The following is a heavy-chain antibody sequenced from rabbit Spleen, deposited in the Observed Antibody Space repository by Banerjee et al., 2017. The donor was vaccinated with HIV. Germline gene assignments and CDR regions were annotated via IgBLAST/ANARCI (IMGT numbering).Heavy chain of an antibody. D-gene: IGHD1-1*01. CDR2: IYTGDGKN. CDR1: GFSFSRGYD. V-gene: IGHV1S45*01. CDR3: ARDLVGVIGWNFYL. J-gene: IGHJ4*01. Sequence: QEQLVESGGGLVQPGGSPKLSCTASGFSFSRGYDMSWVRQAPGKGLEWIGFIYTGDGKNYYASWAKGRFTISRTSSTTVTLRMTSLTAADRAAYFCARDLVGVIGWNFYLWGQGTLVTVS.